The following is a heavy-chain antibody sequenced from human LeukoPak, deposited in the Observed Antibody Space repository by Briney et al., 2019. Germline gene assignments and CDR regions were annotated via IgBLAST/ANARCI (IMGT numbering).Heavy chain of an antibody. CDR3: ARAASHFDY. CDR2: IDSSSCTI. D-gene: IGHD6-25*01. J-gene: IGHJ4*02. V-gene: IGHV3-48*04. Sequence: GGSLRLSCAASGFTFSSYGMNWVRQAPGKGLEWVSYIDSSSCTIYYADSVKGRFTISRDNAKNSLYLQMNSLRAEDTALYYCARAASHFDYWGQGTLVTVSS. CDR1: GFTFSSYG.